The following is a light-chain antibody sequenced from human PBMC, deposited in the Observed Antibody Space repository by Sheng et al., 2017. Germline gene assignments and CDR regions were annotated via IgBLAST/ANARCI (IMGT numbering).Light chain of an antibody. J-gene: IGKJ4*01. CDR3: QQYGSSLSLT. CDR1: QNIDNW. Sequence: IQMTQSPSSLSASVGDRVTITCRASQNIDNWLAWYRQKPGKAPELLIYKASTLESGVPSRFSGSGSGTDFTLTISRLEPEDFAVYYCQQYGSSLSLTFGGGTKVEIK. V-gene: IGKV1-5*03. CDR2: KAS.